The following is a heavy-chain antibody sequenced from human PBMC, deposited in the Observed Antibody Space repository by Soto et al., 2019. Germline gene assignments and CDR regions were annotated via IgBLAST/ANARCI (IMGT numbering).Heavy chain of an antibody. CDR2: ISYDGSNK. Sequence: QVQLVESGGGVVQPGRSLRLSCAASGVTFSSYAMHWVRQAPGKGLEWVAVISYDGSNKYYADSVKGRFTISRDNSKNTLYLQMNRLRAEDTALYYCARARLDTPALDYWGQGTLVTVSS. CDR1: GVTFSSYA. D-gene: IGHD2-2*01. J-gene: IGHJ4*02. CDR3: ARARLDTPALDY. V-gene: IGHV3-30-3*01.